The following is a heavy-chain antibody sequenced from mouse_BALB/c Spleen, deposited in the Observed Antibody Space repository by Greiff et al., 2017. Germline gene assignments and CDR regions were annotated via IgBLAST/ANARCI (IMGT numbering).Heavy chain of an antibody. D-gene: IGHD1-1*01. V-gene: IGHV7-3*02. CDR2: IRNKANGYTT. Sequence: EVMLVESGGGLVQPGGSLRLSCATSGFTFTDYYMSWVRQPPGKALEWLGFIRNKANGYTTEYSASVKGRFTISRDNSQSILYLHMNTLRAEDSATYYCARGPHYDGSSYYAMDYWGQGTSVTVSS. CDR3: ARGPHYDGSSYYAMDY. J-gene: IGHJ4*01. CDR1: GFTFTDYY.